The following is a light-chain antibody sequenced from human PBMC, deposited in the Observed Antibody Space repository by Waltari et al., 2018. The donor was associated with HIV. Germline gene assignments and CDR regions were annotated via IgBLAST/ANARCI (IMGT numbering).Light chain of an antibody. J-gene: IGLJ2*01. Sequence: QSALTQPRSVSGSPGQSVTISCTGTSSDVGGYNYVSWYQQLPGKAPELMIYDLTERPSGVPDRFSGSKSGNTASLTISGLQAEDEADYYCCSFAGSYTWLFGGGTKLTVL. V-gene: IGLV2-11*01. CDR1: SSDVGGYNY. CDR3: CSFAGSYTWL. CDR2: DLT.